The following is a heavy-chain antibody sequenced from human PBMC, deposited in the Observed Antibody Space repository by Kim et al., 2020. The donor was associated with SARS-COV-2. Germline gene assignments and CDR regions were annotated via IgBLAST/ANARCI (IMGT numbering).Heavy chain of an antibody. J-gene: IGHJ2*01. CDR3: ARLARSAERYFDL. Sequence: SETLSLTCSVSGGSISSSGYFWAWIRQPPGKGLEWIGMVYYSGSTFYSLSLRSRVTIYVDTSTNQFSLKLNSVTAADTAMYYCARLARSAERYFDLWGRGTLVTVSS. V-gene: IGHV4-39*01. CDR2: VYYSGST. D-gene: IGHD1-26*01. CDR1: GGSISSSGYF.